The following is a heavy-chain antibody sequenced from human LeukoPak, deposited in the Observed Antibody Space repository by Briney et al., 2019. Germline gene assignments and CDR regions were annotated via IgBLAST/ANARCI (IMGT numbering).Heavy chain of an antibody. CDR2: IYYSGST. Sequence: SETLSLTCTVSGGSISSGGYYWSWLRQHPGKGLEWIGYIYYSGSTYYNPSLKSRVTISVDTSKNQFSLKLSSVTAADTAVYYCARDLVVVPAARKVGMDVWGQGTTVTVSS. D-gene: IGHD2-2*01. J-gene: IGHJ6*02. V-gene: IGHV4-31*03. CDR1: GGSISSGGYY. CDR3: ARDLVVVPAARKVGMDV.